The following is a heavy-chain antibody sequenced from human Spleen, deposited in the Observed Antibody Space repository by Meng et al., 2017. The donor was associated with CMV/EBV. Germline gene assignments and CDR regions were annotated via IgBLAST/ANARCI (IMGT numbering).Heavy chain of an antibody. CDR3: VKLFDY. CDR1: GFSLSKYW. CDR2: IKEDGSEK. V-gene: IGHV3-7*01. Sequence: GESLKISCAASGFSLSKYWMTWVRQAPGKGLEWVANIKEDGSEKNYVDSVKVRFTISRDNAKNSLFLQMNSLRAEDTAVYYCVKLFDYWGQGTLVTVSS. D-gene: IGHD3-10*01. J-gene: IGHJ4*02.